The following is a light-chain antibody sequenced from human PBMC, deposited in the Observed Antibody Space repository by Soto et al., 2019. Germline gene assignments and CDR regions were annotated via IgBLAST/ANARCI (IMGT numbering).Light chain of an antibody. Sequence: QSALTQPPSASGSPGQSVTISCTGTSSDVGGYNYVSWYQQYPGRAPKLMIYEVTKRPSGVPDRFSGSKSGNTASLTVSGLQDEDEADYYCSSYAASNNFYFVFGGGTKVTVL. J-gene: IGLJ3*02. CDR2: EVT. V-gene: IGLV2-8*01. CDR3: SSYAASNNFYFV. CDR1: SSDVGGYNY.